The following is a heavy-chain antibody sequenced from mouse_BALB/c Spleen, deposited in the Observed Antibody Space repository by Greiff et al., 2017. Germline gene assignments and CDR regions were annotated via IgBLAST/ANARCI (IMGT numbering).Heavy chain of an antibody. CDR1: GYTFTDYN. V-gene: IGHV1-18*01. CDR2: INPNNGGT. J-gene: IGHJ1*01. Sequence: VHVKQSGPELVKPGASVKIPCKASGYTFTDYNMDWVKQSHGKSLEWIGDINPNNGGTIYNQKFKGKATLTVDKSSSTAYMELRSLTSEDTAVYYCARSRDYDYDGRYFDVWGAGTTVTVSS. CDR3: ARSRDYDYDGRYFDV. D-gene: IGHD2-4*01.